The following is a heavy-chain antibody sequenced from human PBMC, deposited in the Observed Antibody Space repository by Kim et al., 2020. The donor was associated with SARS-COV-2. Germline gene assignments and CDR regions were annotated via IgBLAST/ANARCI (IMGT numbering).Heavy chain of an antibody. J-gene: IGHJ4*02. V-gene: IGHV3-23*01. CDR3: GRCSGGSCRDYYLDY. D-gene: IGHD2-15*01. CDR1: GFTFSSYG. CDR2: IIDSGSSA. Sequence: GGSLRLSCAASGFTFSSYGMSWVRQAPGKGLAWVSSIIDSGSSANYIDSVKCRFTISRDNSKNMVYLQMNRLRVEDRAVYYCGRCSGGSCRDYYLDYSGQGILVTVSS.